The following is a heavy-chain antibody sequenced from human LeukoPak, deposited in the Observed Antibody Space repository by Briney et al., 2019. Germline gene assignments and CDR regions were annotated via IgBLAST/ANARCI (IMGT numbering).Heavy chain of an antibody. V-gene: IGHV1-18*01. CDR1: GYTFTNYG. D-gene: IGHD6-19*01. Sequence: ASVKVSCKASGYTFTNYGISWVRQAPGQGLEWMGWTSAYNGITNYAQKLQGRVTMTTDTSTSTAYMELRSLRSDDTAVYYCARDLKRGYSSGRYSWGTGSSNDYWGQGTLVTVSS. J-gene: IGHJ4*02. CDR3: ARDLKRGYSSGRYSWGTGSSNDY. CDR2: TSAYNGIT.